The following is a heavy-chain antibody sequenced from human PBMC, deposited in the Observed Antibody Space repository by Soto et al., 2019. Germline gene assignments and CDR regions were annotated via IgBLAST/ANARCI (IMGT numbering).Heavy chain of an antibody. J-gene: IGHJ4*02. Sequence: SVEAYFKAFWFIFNNYAISWVRQGPGQGLEWMGWISANSGNTNYAQKRQGRVTMTTDTSTSTAYMELRSLRSDDTAVYYCATAGNYDSSGRDFWGQGTLVTVSS. D-gene: IGHD3-22*01. CDR1: WFIFNNYA. CDR3: ATAGNYDSSGRDF. V-gene: IGHV1-18*04. CDR2: ISANSGNT.